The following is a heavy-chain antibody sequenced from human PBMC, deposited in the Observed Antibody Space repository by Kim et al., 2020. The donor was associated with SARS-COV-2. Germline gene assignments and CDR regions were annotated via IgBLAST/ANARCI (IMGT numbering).Heavy chain of an antibody. V-gene: IGHV1-46*01. J-gene: IGHJ6*02. Sequence: ASVKVSCKASGYTFTSYYMHWVRQAPGQGLEWMGIINPSGGSTSYAQKFQGRVNMTRDTSTSTVYMELSSLRSEDTAVYYCARDLTTTDGYRDYYYGMDVWGQGTTVTVSS. CDR3: ARDLTTTDGYRDYYYGMDV. CDR2: INPSGGST. D-gene: IGHD5-12*01. CDR1: GYTFTSYY.